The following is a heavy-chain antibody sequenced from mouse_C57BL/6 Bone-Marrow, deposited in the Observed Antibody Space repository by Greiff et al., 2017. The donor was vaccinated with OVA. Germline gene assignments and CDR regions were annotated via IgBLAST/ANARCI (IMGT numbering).Heavy chain of an antibody. D-gene: IGHD1-1*01. CDR3: ARPSYYGSSPDY. CDR2: IDPSDSYT. V-gene: IGHV1-69*01. Sequence: VQLQQPGAELVMPGASVKLSCKASGYTFTSYWMHWVKQRPGQGLEWIGEIDPSDSYTNYNQKFKGKSTLTVDKSSSTAYMQLSNLTSEDSAVYDCARPSYYGSSPDYWGQGTTLTVSS. J-gene: IGHJ2*01. CDR1: GYTFTSYW.